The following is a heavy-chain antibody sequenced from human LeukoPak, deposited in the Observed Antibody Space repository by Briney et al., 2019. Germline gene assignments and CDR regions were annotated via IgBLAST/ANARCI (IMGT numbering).Heavy chain of an antibody. D-gene: IGHD3-16*01. Sequence: GESLKISCKGSGYSFTSYWIGWVRQMPGKGLELMGIIYPGDSDTTYSPSFQGQVTISADKSISTAYLQWSSLKASDTAMYYCARQRFTTRAYAGNWFNPWGQGTLVTVSS. J-gene: IGHJ5*02. CDR2: IYPGDSDT. V-gene: IGHV5-51*01. CDR1: GYSFTSYW. CDR3: ARQRFTTRAYAGNWFNP.